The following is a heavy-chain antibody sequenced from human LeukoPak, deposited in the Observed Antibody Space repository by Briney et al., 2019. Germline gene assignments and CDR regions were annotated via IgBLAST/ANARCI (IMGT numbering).Heavy chain of an antibody. CDR3: AKFYSGYDTVDY. J-gene: IGHJ4*02. D-gene: IGHD5-12*01. CDR2: ISGSDGST. V-gene: IGHV3-23*01. Sequence: GGSLRLSCAASGFTFSSYAMSWVRQAPGKGLEWVSAISGSDGSTYYADSVKGRFTISRDNSKSTLYLQMNSLRAEDTAVYYCAKFYSGYDTVDYWGQGTLVTVSS. CDR1: GFTFSSYA.